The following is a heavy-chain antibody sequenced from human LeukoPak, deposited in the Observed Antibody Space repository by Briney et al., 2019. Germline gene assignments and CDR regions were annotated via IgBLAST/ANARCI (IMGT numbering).Heavy chain of an antibody. CDR3: ARDPYSGSYGDYYYYYMDV. CDR2: ISSSSSTI. J-gene: IGHJ6*03. Sequence: GGSLRLSCAASGFTFSSYSMNWVRQAPGKGLEWVSYISSSSSTIYYADSVKGRFTISRDNAKNSLYLQMNSLRAEDTAVYYCARDPYSGSYGDYYYYYMDVWGKGTTVTIPS. V-gene: IGHV3-48*01. CDR1: GFTFSSYS. D-gene: IGHD1-26*01.